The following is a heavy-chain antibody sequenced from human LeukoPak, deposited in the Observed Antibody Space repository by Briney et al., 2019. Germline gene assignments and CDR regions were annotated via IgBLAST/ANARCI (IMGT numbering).Heavy chain of an antibody. Sequence: SVKVSCKASGGTFSSYAIRWVRQAPGQGLEWMGGIIPIFGTANYAQKFQGRVTITADESTSTAYMELSSLRSEDTAVYYCARGFLEWLFPDYWGQGTLVTVSS. V-gene: IGHV1-69*13. CDR3: ARGFLEWLFPDY. D-gene: IGHD3-3*01. CDR1: GGTFSSYA. CDR2: IIPIFGTA. J-gene: IGHJ4*02.